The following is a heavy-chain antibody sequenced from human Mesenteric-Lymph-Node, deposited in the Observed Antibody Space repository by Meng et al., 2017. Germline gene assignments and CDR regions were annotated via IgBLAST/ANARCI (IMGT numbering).Heavy chain of an antibody. J-gene: IGHJ5*02. CDR3: ASDLFGYGEGKGFDP. D-gene: IGHD4-17*01. CDR2: ISPIFGTS. Sequence: SVKVSCQASGGTFSSYAISWVRQAPGQGLEWIGGISPIFGTSNYAQKFHGIVTITTDESTSTAFMELSSLGSEDTAQYCWASDLFGYGEGKGFDPWGQGTLVTVSS. V-gene: IGHV1-69*05. CDR1: GGTFSSYA.